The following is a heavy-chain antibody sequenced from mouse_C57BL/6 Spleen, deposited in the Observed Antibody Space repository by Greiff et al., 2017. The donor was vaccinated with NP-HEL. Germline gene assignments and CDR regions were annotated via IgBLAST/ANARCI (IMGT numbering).Heavy chain of an antibody. V-gene: IGHV1-19*01. D-gene: IGHD1-1*01. CDR3: ARSPVVARGPFAY. CDR2: INPYNGGT. J-gene: IGHJ3*01. CDR1: GYTFTDYY. Sequence: EVQLQQSGPVLVKPGASVKMSCKASGYTFTDYYMNWVKQSHGKSLEWIGVINPYNGGTSYNQKFKGKATLTVDKSSSTAYMELNSLTSEDSAVYYCARSPVVARGPFAYWGQGTLVTVSA.